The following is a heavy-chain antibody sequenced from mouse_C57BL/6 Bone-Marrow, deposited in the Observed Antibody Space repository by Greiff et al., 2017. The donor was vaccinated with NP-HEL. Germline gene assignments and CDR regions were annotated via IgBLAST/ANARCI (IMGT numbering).Heavy chain of an antibody. CDR2: IYPRSGNT. CDR1: GYTFTSYG. J-gene: IGHJ3*01. CDR3: ARSAYVYGSAWFAY. D-gene: IGHD1-1*01. Sequence: VQLQQSGAELARPGASVKLSCKASGYTFTSYGISWVKQRTGQGLEWIGEIYPRSGNTYYNEKFKGKATLTADKSSSTAYMELRSLTSEDSAVYFCARSAYVYGSAWFAYWGQGTLVTVSA. V-gene: IGHV1-81*01.